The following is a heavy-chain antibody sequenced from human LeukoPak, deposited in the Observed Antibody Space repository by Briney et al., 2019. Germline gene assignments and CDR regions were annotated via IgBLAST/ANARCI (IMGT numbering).Heavy chain of an antibody. CDR2: INPNSGGT. CDR3: ERVRSGSFFDY. V-gene: IGHV1-2*06. Sequence: ASVKVSCKASGGTFSSYAISWVRQAPGQGLEWMGRINPNSGGTNYAQKFQGRVTMTRDTSISTAYMELSRLRSDDTAVYYCERVRSGSFFDYWGQGTLVTVSS. D-gene: IGHD1-26*01. J-gene: IGHJ4*02. CDR1: GGTFSSYA.